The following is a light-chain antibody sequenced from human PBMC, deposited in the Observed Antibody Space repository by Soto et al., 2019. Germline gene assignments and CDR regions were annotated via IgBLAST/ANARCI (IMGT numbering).Light chain of an antibody. V-gene: IGKV1-17*01. CDR3: LHHNSYRLT. CDR2: AAS. Sequence: ASVGDRDTITCRASQSIGGALTWYQQKPGKAPKRLIYAASSLQSGVPSRFSGSGSGTEFTLTISSLQPEDFATYYCLHHNSYRLTFGGGTKVDIK. J-gene: IGKJ4*01. CDR1: QSIGGA.